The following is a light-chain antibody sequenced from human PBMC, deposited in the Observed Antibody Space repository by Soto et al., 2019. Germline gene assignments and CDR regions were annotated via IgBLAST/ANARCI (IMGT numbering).Light chain of an antibody. CDR2: GAS. CDR3: QQYSSSPPT. Sequence: DIVLTPSPGTLSLSPGDRATLSCRASQSLSSRYLAWYRQKPGQAPRLLIYGASNRATGIPDRFSGSGSGTDFTLTISRLEPDDFAVYYCQQYSSSPPTFGGGTKVEIK. J-gene: IGKJ4*01. CDR1: QSLSSRY. V-gene: IGKV3-20*01.